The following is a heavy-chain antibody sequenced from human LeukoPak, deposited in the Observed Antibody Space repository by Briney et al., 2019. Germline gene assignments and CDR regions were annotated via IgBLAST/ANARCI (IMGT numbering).Heavy chain of an antibody. J-gene: IGHJ6*03. CDR2: INHSGST. D-gene: IGHD5-18*01. CDR1: GGSFSGYY. V-gene: IGHV4-34*01. CDR3: ARQYTAMILRSYYYYMDV. Sequence: PSETLSLTCAVYGGSFSGYYWSWIRQPPGKGLEWIGEINHSGSTNYNPSLKSRVTISVDTSKNQFSLKLSSVTAADTAVYYCARQYTAMILRSYYYYMDVWGKGTTVTVSS.